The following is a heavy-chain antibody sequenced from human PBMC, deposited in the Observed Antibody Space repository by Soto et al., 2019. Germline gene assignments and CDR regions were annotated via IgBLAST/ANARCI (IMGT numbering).Heavy chain of an antibody. CDR1: GFSLTTSGVG. CDR3: ARILTATGGHFDS. V-gene: IGHV2-5*02. J-gene: IGHJ5*01. D-gene: IGHD2-8*02. CDR2: IFWDDDK. Sequence: KSGPTLVNPTQTLTLTCSFSGFSLTTSGVGVGWVRQSPEKALEWLALIFWDDDKRYSPSLRSRLTIAKDTSKNQVVLTLTNVEPVDTATYYCARILTATGGHFDSWGQGALVTVSS.